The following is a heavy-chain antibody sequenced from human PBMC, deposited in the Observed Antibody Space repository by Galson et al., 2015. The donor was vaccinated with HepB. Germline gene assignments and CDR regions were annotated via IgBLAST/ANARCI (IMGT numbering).Heavy chain of an antibody. V-gene: IGHV1-18*01. D-gene: IGHD6-19*01. CDR2: ISAYNGNT. J-gene: IGHJ6*02. CDR3: ARDSDSSGWYLYYYYGMDV. Sequence: SVKVSCKASGYTFTSYGISWVRQAPGQGLEWMGWISAYNGNTNYAQKLQGRVTMTTDTSTSTAYMELRSLRSDDTAVYYCARDSDSSGWYLYYYYGMDVWGQGTTVTVSS. CDR1: GYTFTSYG.